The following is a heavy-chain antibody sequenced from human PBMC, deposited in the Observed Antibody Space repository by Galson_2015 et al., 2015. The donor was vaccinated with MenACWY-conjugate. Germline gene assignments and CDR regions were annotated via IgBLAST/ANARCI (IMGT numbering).Heavy chain of an antibody. J-gene: IGHJ6*03. V-gene: IGHV3-48*03. CDR2: ISKSGSPI. CDR1: GFTFTGYE. D-gene: IGHD5-18*01. Sequence: SLRLSCAASGFTFTGYEFNWVRQAPGKGLEWLSYISKSGSPIYYADSVKGRFTISRDNMKKSLFLEVNSLRAGDTGVYYCARVGTWIHQYFYYMDVWGKGTTVTVSS. CDR3: ARVGTWIHQYFYYMDV.